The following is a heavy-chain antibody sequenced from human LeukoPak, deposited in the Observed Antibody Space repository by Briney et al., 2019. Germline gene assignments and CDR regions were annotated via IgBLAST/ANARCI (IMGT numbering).Heavy chain of an antibody. D-gene: IGHD1-1*01. Sequence: GGSLRLSCAASGFTFSTYGMHWVRQAPGKGLEWVAVISYDGSNKYYADSVKGRFTISRDNSKNTLYLQMNSLRAEDTALYYCAKAREGTVVIDYWGQGTLVTVSS. V-gene: IGHV3-30*18. J-gene: IGHJ4*02. CDR3: AKAREGTVVIDY. CDR1: GFTFSTYG. CDR2: ISYDGSNK.